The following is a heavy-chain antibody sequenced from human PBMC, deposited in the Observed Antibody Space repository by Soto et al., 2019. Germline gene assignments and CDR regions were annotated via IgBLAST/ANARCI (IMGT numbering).Heavy chain of an antibody. CDR2: IYTSGST. J-gene: IGHJ2*01. CDR1: GGSISTYY. V-gene: IGHV4-4*07. Sequence: PSETLSLTCAVSGGSISTYYWSWIRQPAGKGLEWIGRIYTSGSTNYNSSLKSRVTMSVDTSKNQFSLKLTSVTAADTAVYYCARDHLNWYFDLWGSGTLVTVSS. CDR3: ARDHLNWYFDL.